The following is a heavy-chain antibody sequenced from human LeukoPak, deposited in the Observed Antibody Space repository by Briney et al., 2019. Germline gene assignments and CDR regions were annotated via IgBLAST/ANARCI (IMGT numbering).Heavy chain of an antibody. CDR1: GFTFSSYG. Sequence: GGSLRLSCAASGFTFSSYGIHWVRQAPGKGLEWVANIKDDGSDKYYVDSVKGRFSISKDNAKNSLYLQMNSLRVEDTAVYYCVPLNWNPPGDFDRWGQGTLVTVSS. CDR2: IKDDGSDK. V-gene: IGHV3-7*01. J-gene: IGHJ4*02. CDR3: VPLNWNPPGDFDR. D-gene: IGHD1-20*01.